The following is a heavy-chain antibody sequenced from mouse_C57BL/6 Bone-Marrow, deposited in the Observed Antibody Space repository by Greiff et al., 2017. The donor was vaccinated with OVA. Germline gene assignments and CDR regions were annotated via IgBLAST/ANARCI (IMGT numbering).Heavy chain of an antibody. V-gene: IGHV1-42*01. CDR3: ARSGLGAYYFDY. Sequence: EVKLMESGPELVKPGASVKISCKASGYSFTGYYMNWVKQSPEKSLEWIGEINPSTGGTTYNQKFKAKATLTVDKSSSTAYMQLKSLTSEDSAVYYCARSGLGAYYFDYWGQGTTLTVSS. CDR1: GYSFTGYY. J-gene: IGHJ2*01. D-gene: IGHD3-3*01. CDR2: INPSTGGT.